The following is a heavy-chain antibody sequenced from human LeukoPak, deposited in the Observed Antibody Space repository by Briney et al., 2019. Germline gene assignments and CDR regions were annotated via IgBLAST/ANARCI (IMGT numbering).Heavy chain of an antibody. J-gene: IGHJ4*02. CDR3: ARGRDGYNQGVDY. CDR1: GFTFNTYS. D-gene: IGHD5-24*01. CDR2: VKSGNYDI. V-gene: IGHV3-48*01. Sequence: GGSLRLSCAASGFTFNTYSMNWVHQAPGKGLEWLSYVKSGNYDIQYADSVTGRFTVSRDSATNSLYLQMNSLRAEDTAVYYCARGRDGYNQGVDYWGQGTLVTVSS.